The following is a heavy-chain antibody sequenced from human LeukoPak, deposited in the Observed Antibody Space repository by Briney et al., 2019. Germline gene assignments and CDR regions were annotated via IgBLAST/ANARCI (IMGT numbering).Heavy chain of an antibody. CDR3: ARDGSGSYGWFDT. D-gene: IGHD1-26*01. CDR2: IFHSGAT. J-gene: IGHJ5*02. CDR1: GGPISSTNW. Sequence: PSETLSLTCAVSGGPISSTNWWSWVRQTPGKGLEWIGEIFHSGATNYSPSLKSRATISVDTSKNQFSLKLRSVTAADTAVYYCARDGSGSYGWFDTWGQGTLVTVSS. V-gene: IGHV4-4*02.